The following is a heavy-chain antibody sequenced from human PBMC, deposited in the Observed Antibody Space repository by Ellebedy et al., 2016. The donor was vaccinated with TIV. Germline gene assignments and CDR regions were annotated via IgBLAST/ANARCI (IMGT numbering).Heavy chain of an antibody. J-gene: IGHJ5*02. CDR3: SIAVDGTTWFDP. CDR1: GYSFTTRW. CDR2: IHPADSHT. D-gene: IGHD5-24*01. V-gene: IGHV5-51*01. Sequence: GESLKISCQGSGYSFTTRWIGWARQMPGKGLEWVGIIHPADSHTKYSPSFQGQVTISADKSISTAYLQLSNLKASDTAIYYWSIAVDGTTWFDPWGQGTLVTVSS.